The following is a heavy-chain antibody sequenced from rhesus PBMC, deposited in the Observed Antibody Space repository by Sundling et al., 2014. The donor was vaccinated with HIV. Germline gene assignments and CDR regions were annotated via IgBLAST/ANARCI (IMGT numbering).Heavy chain of an antibody. CDR3: AKIDGWNYVVY. J-gene: IGHJ4*01. D-gene: IGHD1-1*01. CDR2: INSGGDNT. V-gene: IGHV3-103*01. Sequence: EVQLVETGGGLVQPGGSLKLSCAASGFTFSSYGMSWVRQAPGKGLEWVSAINSGGDNTYYADSVKGRFTISRDNSKNTLSLQMNSLRAEDTAVYYCAKIDGWNYVVYWGQGVLVTVSS. CDR1: GFTFSSYG.